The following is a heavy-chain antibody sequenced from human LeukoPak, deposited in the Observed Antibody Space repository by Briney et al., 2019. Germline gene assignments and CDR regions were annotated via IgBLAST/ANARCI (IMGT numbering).Heavy chain of an antibody. V-gene: IGHV3-74*01. D-gene: IGHD1-26*01. Sequence: PGGSPRLSCAASGFTFSSYWMYWVRQAPGKGLVWVSRLNSDGSSTNYADSVRGRFTISRDNARNTLYLQMNSLRAEDTGVYYCASATGVGAASFWGQGTLVTVSS. CDR3: ASATGVGAASF. CDR2: LNSDGSST. J-gene: IGHJ4*02. CDR1: GFTFSSYW.